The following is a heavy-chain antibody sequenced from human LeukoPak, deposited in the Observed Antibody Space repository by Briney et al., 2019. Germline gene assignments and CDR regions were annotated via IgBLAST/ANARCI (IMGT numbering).Heavy chain of an antibody. V-gene: IGHV1-69*01. CDR1: GGTFSSYA. J-gene: IGHJ4*02. D-gene: IGHD5-12*01. CDR3: ARDQNVDIVATMSY. CDR2: IIPIFGTA. Sequence: SVKVSCKASGGTFSSYAISWVRQAPGRGLEWMGGIIPIFGTANYAQKFQGRVTITADESTSTAYMELSSLRSEDTAVYYCARDQNVDIVATMSYWGQGTLVTVSS.